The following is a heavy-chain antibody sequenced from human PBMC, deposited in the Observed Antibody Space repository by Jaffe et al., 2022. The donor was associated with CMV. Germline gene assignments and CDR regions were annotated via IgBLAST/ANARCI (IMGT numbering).Heavy chain of an antibody. Sequence: EVQLVESGGGLVQPGGSLRLSCAASGFTFSSYSISWVRQAPGQGLEWVSSISGSNSYIYYADSLKGRFTISRDNAENSLYLQMNSLRAEDTAVYYCARASGYGVLDYWGQGTLVTVS. V-gene: IGHV3-21*01. CDR3: ARASGYGVLDY. CDR2: ISGSNSYI. D-gene: IGHD5-12*01. J-gene: IGHJ4*02. CDR1: GFTFSSYS.